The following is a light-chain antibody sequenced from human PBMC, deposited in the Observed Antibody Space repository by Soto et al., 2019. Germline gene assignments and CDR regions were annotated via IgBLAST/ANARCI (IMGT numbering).Light chain of an antibody. Sequence: VMTQSQATLSVSPGERATLSCRASQTVISNLAWYQQKPGQAPRLLIYGASSRATGIPDRFSGSGSGTDFTLTISRLEPEDFAVYYCHQYDSWTFGQGTKVDIK. CDR2: GAS. CDR3: HQYDSWT. V-gene: IGKV3D-15*01. CDR1: QTVISN. J-gene: IGKJ1*01.